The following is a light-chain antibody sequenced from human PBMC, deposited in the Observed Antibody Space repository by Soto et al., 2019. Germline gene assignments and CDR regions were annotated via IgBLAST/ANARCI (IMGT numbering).Light chain of an antibody. Sequence: DIQMTQSPSTLPASVGDRVTITCRASQSISNWLAWYQQKPGTAHKVLIYKAYTLKSGVPSRFSGSGSGTEFTLTIKSLQSEDFAVYYCKQYNNWPRTFGQGTKVDIK. CDR3: KQYNNWPRT. J-gene: IGKJ1*01. CDR2: KAY. CDR1: QSISNW. V-gene: IGKV1-5*03.